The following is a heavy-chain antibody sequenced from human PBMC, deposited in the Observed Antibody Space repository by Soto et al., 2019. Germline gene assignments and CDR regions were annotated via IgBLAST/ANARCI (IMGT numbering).Heavy chain of an antibody. CDR3: ARDNGYSSGWPNWFDP. Sequence: ASLKVSCKASGYTFTSYAMHWVRQAPGQRLEWMGWINAGNGNTKYSQKFQGRVTITRDTSASTAYMELSSLRSEDTAVYYCARDNGYSSGWPNWFDPWGQGTLVTVSS. CDR1: GYTFTSYA. J-gene: IGHJ5*02. D-gene: IGHD6-19*01. V-gene: IGHV1-3*01. CDR2: INAGNGNT.